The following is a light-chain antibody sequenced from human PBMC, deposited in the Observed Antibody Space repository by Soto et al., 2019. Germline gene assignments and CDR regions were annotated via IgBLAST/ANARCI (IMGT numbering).Light chain of an antibody. V-gene: IGLV2-14*01. J-gene: IGLJ3*02. CDR1: SSDVGGYNY. CDR2: DVS. CDR3: SSYTSSSPGV. Sequence: QSVLTQPASVSGSPGQSITISCTGTSSDVGGYNYVSWYQQHPGKAPKLMIYDVSKRPSGVSNRFSGSKSGKTASLTISGLQAEDEADYYCSSYTSSSPGVFGGGTKLTVL.